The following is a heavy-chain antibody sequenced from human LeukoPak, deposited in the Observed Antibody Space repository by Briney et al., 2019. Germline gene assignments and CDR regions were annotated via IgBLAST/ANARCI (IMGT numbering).Heavy chain of an antibody. CDR1: GFTFSSYA. J-gene: IGHJ4*02. CDR3: AKARMNSGWYDY. V-gene: IGHV3-23*01. CDR2: ISASGGGT. Sequence: GGSLRLSCAASGFTFSSYAMSWVRQAPGKGLEWVSAISASGGGTYYADSVKGRFTISRDNSKNTLYLQMNSLRAEDTATYYCAKARMNSGWYDYWGQGTLVTVSS. D-gene: IGHD6-19*01.